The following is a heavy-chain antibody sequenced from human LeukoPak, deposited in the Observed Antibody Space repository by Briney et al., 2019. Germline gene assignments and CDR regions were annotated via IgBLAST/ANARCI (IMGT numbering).Heavy chain of an antibody. J-gene: IGHJ6*04. V-gene: IGHV4-59*01. CDR3: ARGFWGVRRVTHV. CDR1: GGSISSYY. CDR2: IYYSGST. D-gene: IGHD3-10*01. Sequence: SETLSLTCTVSGGSISSYYWSWIRQPPGKGLEWIGYIYYSGSTNYNPSLKSRVTISVDTSKNQFSLKLSSVTAADTAVYYCARGFWGVRRVTHVWGKGTTVTISS.